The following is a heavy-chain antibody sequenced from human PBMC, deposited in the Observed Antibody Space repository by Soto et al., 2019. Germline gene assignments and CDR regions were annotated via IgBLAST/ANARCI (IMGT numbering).Heavy chain of an antibody. J-gene: IGHJ5*02. CDR3: ARVFYGDYGSWFDP. Sequence: QVQLQESGPGLVKPSGTLSLTCAVSGGSISSSNWWCWVRQPPGKALEWIGVIYHSGSTNYNPSLKSRVTILVDKSKNQFSRKLSSVTAADTAVYYCARVFYGDYGSWFDPWGQGTLVTVSS. V-gene: IGHV4-4*02. D-gene: IGHD4-17*01. CDR1: GGSISSSNW. CDR2: IYHSGST.